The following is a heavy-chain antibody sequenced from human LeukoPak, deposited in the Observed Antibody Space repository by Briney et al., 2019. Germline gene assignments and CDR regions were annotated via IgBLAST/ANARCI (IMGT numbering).Heavy chain of an antibody. V-gene: IGHV4-59*02. CDR1: GGSVSGYY. D-gene: IGHD6-19*01. J-gene: IGHJ4*02. CDR2: VYYTGST. CDR3: ARVGYSSGKYYFDY. Sequence: SETLSLTCTVSGGSVSGYYWSWIRQPPGKGLEWIGYVYYTGSTNYNPSLKSRVTISVDTSKNQFSLKLSSVTAADTAVYYCARVGYSSGKYYFDYWGQGTLVTVSS.